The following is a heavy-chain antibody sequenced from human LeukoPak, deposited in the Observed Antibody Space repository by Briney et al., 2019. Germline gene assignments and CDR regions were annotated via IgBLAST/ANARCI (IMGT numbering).Heavy chain of an antibody. D-gene: IGHD1-26*01. CDR3: AKDRRGSLDY. CDR2: ISGSGGST. CDR1: GFTFSSYA. J-gene: IGHJ4*02. V-gene: IGHV3-23*01. Sequence: GGSLRLSCAASGFTFSSYAMSWVRQAPGKGLEWLSAISGSGGSTYYADSVKGRFTISRDNSKNTLYPQINSLRAEDTAVYYCAKDRRGSLDYWGQGTLVTVSS.